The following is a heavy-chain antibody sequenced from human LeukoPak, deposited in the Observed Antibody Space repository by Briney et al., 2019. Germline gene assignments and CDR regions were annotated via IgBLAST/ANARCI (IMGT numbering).Heavy chain of an antibody. Sequence: TSETLSLTCAVYGGSFSGYYWSWIRQPPGKGLEWIGEINHSGSTNYNPSLKSRVTISGDTSKNQFSLKLSSVTAADTAVYYCARGLSSSTSQSRQLRFDPWGQGTLVTVSS. J-gene: IGHJ5*02. CDR3: ARGLSSSTSQSRQLRFDP. D-gene: IGHD2-2*01. CDR2: INHSGST. V-gene: IGHV4-34*01. CDR1: GGSFSGYY.